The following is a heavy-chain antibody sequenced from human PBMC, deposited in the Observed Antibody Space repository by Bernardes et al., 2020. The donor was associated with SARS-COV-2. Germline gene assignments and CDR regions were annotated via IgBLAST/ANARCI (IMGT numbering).Heavy chain of an antibody. CDR3: ARGVRDGYNINY. Sequence: ASVKVSCKASGYTFTSYDINWVRQATGQGLEWMGWMNPNSGNTGYAQKFQGRVTMTRNTSISTAYMELSSLRSEDTAVYYCARGVRDGYNINYWGQGTLVTVSS. CDR2: MNPNSGNT. CDR1: GYTFTSYD. D-gene: IGHD5-12*01. V-gene: IGHV1-8*01. J-gene: IGHJ4*02.